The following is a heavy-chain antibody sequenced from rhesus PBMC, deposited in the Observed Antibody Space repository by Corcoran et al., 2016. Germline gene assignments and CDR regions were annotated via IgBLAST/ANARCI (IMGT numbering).Heavy chain of an antibody. CDR3: AKEVAAAGNFDY. J-gene: IGHJ4*01. CDR2: ISYTGGST. V-gene: IGHV3S5*01. Sequence: EVQLVETGGGLVQPGGSLRLSCAASGFTSSRYGVRWVRQAPGKGLGWVSGISYTGGSTYYADSVKGRFTISRDNSENTLSLQMNSLRTEDTAVYYCAKEVAAAGNFDYWGQGVLVTVSS. CDR1: GFTSSRYG. D-gene: IGHD6-25*01.